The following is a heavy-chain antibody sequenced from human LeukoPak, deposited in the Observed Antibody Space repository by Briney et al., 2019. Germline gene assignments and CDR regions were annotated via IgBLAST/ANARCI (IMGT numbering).Heavy chain of an antibody. J-gene: IGHJ6*03. D-gene: IGHD6-6*01. V-gene: IGHV4-39*07. Sequence: PSETLSLTCTVSGGSISSSSYYWGWIRQPPGKGLEWIGSIYYSGSTYYNPSLKSRVTISVDTSKNQFSLKLSSVTAADTAVYYCARVGGARRGSGYYYYMDVWGKGTTVTVSS. CDR3: ARVGGARRGSGYYYYMDV. CDR2: IYYSGST. CDR1: GGSISSSSYY.